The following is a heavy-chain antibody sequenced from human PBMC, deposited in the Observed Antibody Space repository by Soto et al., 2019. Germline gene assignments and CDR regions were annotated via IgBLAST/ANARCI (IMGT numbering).Heavy chain of an antibody. V-gene: IGHV5-10-1*01. CDR2: IDPSDSYT. D-gene: IGHD2-21*01. J-gene: IGHJ4*02. Sequence: GESLKISCKGSGYSFTSYWISWVRQMPGKGLEWMGRIDPSDSYTNYSPSFQGHVTISADKSISTAYLQWSSLKASDTAMYYCADRLRHCGGNTCPGDYWGQGTLVTVSS. CDR1: GYSFTSYW. CDR3: ADRLRHCGGNTCPGDY.